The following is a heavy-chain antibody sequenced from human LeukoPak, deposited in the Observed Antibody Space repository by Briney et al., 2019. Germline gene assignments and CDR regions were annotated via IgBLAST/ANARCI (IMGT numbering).Heavy chain of an antibody. J-gene: IGHJ4*02. V-gene: IGHV4-59*01. D-gene: IGHD6-6*01. CDR3: AKYRGSSTPYYFDY. CDR2: IYYSGST. Sequence: SETLSLTCTVSGGSISSYYWSWIRQPPGKRLEWIGYIYYSGSTNYNPSLKSRVTISVDTSKNQFSLKLSSVTAADTAVYYCAKYRGSSTPYYFDYWGQGTLVTVSS. CDR1: GGSISSYY.